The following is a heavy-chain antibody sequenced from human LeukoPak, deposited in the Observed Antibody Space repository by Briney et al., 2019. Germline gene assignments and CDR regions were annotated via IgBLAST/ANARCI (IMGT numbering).Heavy chain of an antibody. CDR1: GFTFSSYS. CDR3: ARLQTYDILTGYYYYMDV. J-gene: IGHJ6*03. V-gene: IGHV3-21*01. D-gene: IGHD3-9*01. CDR2: ISSSSSYI. Sequence: GGSLRLSCAASGFTFSSYSMSWVRQAPGKGLEWVSSISSSSSYIYYTDSVKGRFTISRDNAKNSLYLQTNSLRAEDTAVYYCARLQTYDILTGYYYYMDVWGKGTTVTISS.